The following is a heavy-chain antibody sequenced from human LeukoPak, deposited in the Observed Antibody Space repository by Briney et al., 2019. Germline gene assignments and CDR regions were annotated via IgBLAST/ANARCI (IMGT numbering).Heavy chain of an antibody. J-gene: IGHJ4*02. CDR3: AKQRVGATDWYFDY. CDR1: GFTFSSYA. D-gene: IGHD1-26*01. V-gene: IGHV3-23*01. Sequence: PGGSLRLSCAASGFTFSSYAMSWVRQAPEKGLEWVSAISGSGGSTYYADSVKGRFTISRDNSKNTLYLQMNSLRAEDTAVYYCAKQRVGATDWYFDYWGQGTLVTVSS. CDR2: ISGSGGST.